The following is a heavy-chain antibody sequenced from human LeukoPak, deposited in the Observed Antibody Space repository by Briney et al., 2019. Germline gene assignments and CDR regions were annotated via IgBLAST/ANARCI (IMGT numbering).Heavy chain of an antibody. V-gene: IGHV5-51*01. D-gene: IGHD6-13*01. Sequence: GESLKISCKGFGYSFTSCWIGWVRQIPGKGLEWMGIIYPGDSDTRYSPSFQGQVTISADKSISTAYLQWSSLKASDTAMYYCASSGAAATRDLDVWGQGTTVTVSS. CDR3: ASSGAAATRDLDV. J-gene: IGHJ6*02. CDR1: GYSFTSCW. CDR2: IYPGDSDT.